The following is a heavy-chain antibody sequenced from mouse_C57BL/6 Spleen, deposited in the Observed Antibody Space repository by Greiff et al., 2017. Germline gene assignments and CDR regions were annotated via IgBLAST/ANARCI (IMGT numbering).Heavy chain of an antibody. CDR2: IDPETGGT. CDR1: GYTFTDYE. J-gene: IGHJ2*01. CDR3: TDSNPYY. D-gene: IGHD2-5*01. Sequence: VQLQQSGAELVRPGASVTLSCKASGYTFTDYEMHWVKQTPVHGLEWIGAIDPETGGTAYNQKFKGKAILTADKSSSTAYMELRSLTSEDSAGYYCTDSNPYYWGQGTTLTVSS. V-gene: IGHV1-15*01.